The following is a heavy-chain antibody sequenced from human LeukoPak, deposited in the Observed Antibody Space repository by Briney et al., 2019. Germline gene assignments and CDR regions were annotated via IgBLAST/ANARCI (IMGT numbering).Heavy chain of an antibody. CDR3: ARDHYSMVRGLDAFDI. Sequence: GGSLRLSCAASGFTFSSYWMSWVRQAPGTGLEWVANIKHDGSEKYYVDSVKGRFTISRDNAKNSLYLQMNSLRAEDTAVYYCARDHYSMVRGLDAFDIWGQGTMVTVSS. V-gene: IGHV3-7*05. J-gene: IGHJ3*02. CDR1: GFTFSSYW. D-gene: IGHD3-10*01. CDR2: IKHDGSEK.